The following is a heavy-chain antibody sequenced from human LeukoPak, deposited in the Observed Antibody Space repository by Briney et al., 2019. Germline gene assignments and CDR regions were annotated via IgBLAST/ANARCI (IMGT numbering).Heavy chain of an antibody. CDR3: TRDLTISGPIGY. CDR2: IDPHSGGT. Sequence: ASVKVSCKASGYIFTDCAIHWVRQAPGQGLEWMGRIDPHSGGTNYAQKFQGRVTLTRDASISTAYMELSRLRSDDTAFYYCTRDLTISGPIGYWGQETLVTVSS. V-gene: IGHV1-2*06. CDR1: GYIFTDCA. J-gene: IGHJ4*02. D-gene: IGHD3-9*01.